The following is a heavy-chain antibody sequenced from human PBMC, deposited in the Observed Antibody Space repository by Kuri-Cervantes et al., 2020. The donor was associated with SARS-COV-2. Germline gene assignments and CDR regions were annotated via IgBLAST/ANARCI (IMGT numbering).Heavy chain of an antibody. V-gene: IGHV3-23*01. CDR3: AKVHSGDNAYFDD. J-gene: IGHJ4*02. CDR1: GFASSNSA. CDR2: ISLNGGSQ. D-gene: IGHD4/OR15-4a*01. Sequence: GESLKISCAVPGFASSNSAMSWVRQAPGKGLEWVSSISLNGGSQYYADSVKGRFTISRDNSKNTLYLQMSSLRAEDTAVYSCAKVHSGDNAYFDDWGQGTLVTVSS.